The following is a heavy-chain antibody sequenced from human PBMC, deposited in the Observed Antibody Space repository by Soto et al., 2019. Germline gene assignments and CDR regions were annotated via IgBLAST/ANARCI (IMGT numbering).Heavy chain of an antibody. J-gene: IGHJ5*02. Sequence: QVQLVQSGAEVKKPGASVKVSCKASGYTFTSYGISWVRQAPGQGLEWMGWISAYNGNTNYAQKLHGRVTMTTDTSTSTAYMELRSLRSDDTAVYYCARGTIFMVRGVLLWFDPWGQGTLVTVSS. CDR1: GYTFTSYG. CDR2: ISAYNGNT. D-gene: IGHD3-10*01. CDR3: ARGTIFMVRGVLLWFDP. V-gene: IGHV1-18*01.